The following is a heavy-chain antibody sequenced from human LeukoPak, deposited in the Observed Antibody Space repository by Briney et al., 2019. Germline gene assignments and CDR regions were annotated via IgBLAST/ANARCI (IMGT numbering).Heavy chain of an antibody. CDR2: IYWDDDK. CDR1: GFSLSTSGVG. V-gene: IGHV2-5*02. D-gene: IGHD6-13*01. Sequence: SGPTLVKPTQTLTLTCTFSGFSLSTSGVGVGWIRQPPGKALEWLALIYWDDDKRYSPSLKSRLTITKDTSKNQVVLTMTNMDPVDTATYYCAHRQRTIAAAERGFQHWGQGTLVTVSS. CDR3: AHRQRTIAAAERGFQH. J-gene: IGHJ1*01.